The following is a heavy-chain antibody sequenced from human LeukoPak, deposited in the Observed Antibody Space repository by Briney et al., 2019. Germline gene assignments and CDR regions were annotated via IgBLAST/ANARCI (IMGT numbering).Heavy chain of an antibody. V-gene: IGHV1-8*01. Sequence: ASVKVSCKASGYTFTSYDINWVRQATGQGLEWMGWMNPNSGNTGYAQKFQGRVTMTRNTSIRTAYMELSSLRSEDTAVYYCARGSPDGDWFDPWGQGTLVTVSS. J-gene: IGHJ5*02. CDR1: GYTFTSYD. CDR3: ARGSPDGDWFDP. CDR2: MNPNSGNT. D-gene: IGHD1-14*01.